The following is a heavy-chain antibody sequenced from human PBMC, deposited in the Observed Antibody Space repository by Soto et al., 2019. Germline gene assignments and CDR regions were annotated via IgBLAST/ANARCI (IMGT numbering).Heavy chain of an antibody. D-gene: IGHD6-19*01. Sequence: ASVKVSCKASGYTFTSYGISWVRQAPGQGLEWMGWISAYNGNTNYAQKLQGRVTMTTDTSTSTAYMELRSLGSDNTAVYYCATAGAVADHGHNSEDFDYQRQGTLVTVSS. V-gene: IGHV1-18*01. CDR3: ATAGAVADHGHNSEDFDY. CDR2: ISAYNGNT. CDR1: GYTFTSYG. J-gene: IGHJ4*02.